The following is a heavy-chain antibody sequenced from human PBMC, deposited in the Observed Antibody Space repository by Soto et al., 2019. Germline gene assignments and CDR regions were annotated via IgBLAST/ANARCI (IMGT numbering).Heavy chain of an antibody. CDR2: IIPIFGTA. CDR3: ARSLIVVVVAAEYYYYYGMDV. J-gene: IGHJ6*02. V-gene: IGHV1-69*12. Sequence: QVQLVQSGAEVKKPGSSVKVSCKASGGTFSSYAISWVRQAPGQGLEWMGGIIPIFGTANYAQKFQGRVTMTADESTSTAYMELSSLRSEDTAVYYCARSLIVVVVAAEYYYYYGMDVWGQGTTVTVSS. CDR1: GGTFSSYA. D-gene: IGHD2-15*01.